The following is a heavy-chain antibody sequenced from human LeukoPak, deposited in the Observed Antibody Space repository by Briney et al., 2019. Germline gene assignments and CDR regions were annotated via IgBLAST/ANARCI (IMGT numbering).Heavy chain of an antibody. V-gene: IGHV1-8*01. Sequence: GASVKVSCKASGYTFTSYDINWVRQATGQGLEWMGWMNPSSGNTGYAQKFQGRVTMTRNTSISTAYMELSSLRSEDTAVYYCARRRLIAVATYDWFDPWGQGTLVTVSS. CDR1: GYTFTSYD. CDR2: MNPSSGNT. D-gene: IGHD6-19*01. J-gene: IGHJ5*02. CDR3: ARRRLIAVATYDWFDP.